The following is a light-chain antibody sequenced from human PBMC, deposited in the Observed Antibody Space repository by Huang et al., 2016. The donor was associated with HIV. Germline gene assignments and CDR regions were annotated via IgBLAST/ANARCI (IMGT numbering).Light chain of an antibody. CDR2: DSS. CDR3: QQSYSMPIT. CDR1: QPSNTY. V-gene: IGKV1-39*01. J-gene: IGKJ5*01. Sequence: DIQVTQSLSSLSASVGDRITITCRARQPSNTYLNWYQQKPGKAPKLLIYDSSTLQMRVRSRFSGSGSGTEFTLTISRLQPEDFATYYCQQSYSMPITFGLGTRLEI.